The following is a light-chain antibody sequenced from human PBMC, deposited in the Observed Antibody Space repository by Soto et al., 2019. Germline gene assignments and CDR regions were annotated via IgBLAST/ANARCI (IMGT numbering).Light chain of an antibody. CDR3: QKYSSFLT. CDR2: DAS. J-gene: IGKJ4*01. Sequence: DIQMTQSPSTLSASVGDRVTFXCRASQSISSWLAWYQQKPGKAPKLMIYDASSLESGVPSRFSGSGSGTEFTLTISSLQPDDFATYYCQKYSSFLTFGGGTKVDIK. V-gene: IGKV1-5*01. CDR1: QSISSW.